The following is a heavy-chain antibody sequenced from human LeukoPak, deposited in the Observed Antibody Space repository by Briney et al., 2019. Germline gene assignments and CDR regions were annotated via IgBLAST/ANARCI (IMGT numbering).Heavy chain of an antibody. Sequence: PSETLSLTCTVSGGSISSSGYYWGWIRQPPGKGLEWIGSMFYTGSTYYSPSLKSRVTLSADMSQNHFSLKVTSMTAADTAVYYCARRSSAWNAFDIWGRGTMVTVSS. CDR2: MFYTGST. CDR3: ARRSSAWNAFDI. D-gene: IGHD6-19*01. CDR1: GGSISSSGYY. V-gene: IGHV4-39*02. J-gene: IGHJ3*02.